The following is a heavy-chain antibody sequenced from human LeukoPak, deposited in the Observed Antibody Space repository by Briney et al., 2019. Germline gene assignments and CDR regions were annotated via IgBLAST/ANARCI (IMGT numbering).Heavy chain of an antibody. V-gene: IGHV4-59*11. CDR2: IYYSGST. CDR3: ARVSSDTYYDFWSGYFNWFDP. CDR1: GGSISSHY. Sequence: SETLSLTCTVSGGSISSHYWSWIRQPPGKGLEWIGYIYYSGSTNYNPSLKSRVTISVDTSKNQFSLKLSSVTAADTAVYYCARVSSDTYYDFWSGYFNWFDPWGQGTLVTVSS. D-gene: IGHD3-3*01. J-gene: IGHJ5*02.